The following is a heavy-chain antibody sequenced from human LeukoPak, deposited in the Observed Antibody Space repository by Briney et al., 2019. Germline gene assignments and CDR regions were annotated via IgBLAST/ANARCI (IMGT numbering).Heavy chain of an antibody. D-gene: IGHD1-1*01. J-gene: IGHJ5*02. CDR1: GGSISSYY. CDR2: IYYSGST. Sequence: SETLSLTCTVSGGSISSYYWSWIRQPPGKGLEWIGYIYYSGSTNYNPSLKSRVTISVDTSKNLFSLKLSSVTAADTAVYYCARYNWNGDWFDPWGQGTLVTVSS. V-gene: IGHV4-59*01. CDR3: ARYNWNGDWFDP.